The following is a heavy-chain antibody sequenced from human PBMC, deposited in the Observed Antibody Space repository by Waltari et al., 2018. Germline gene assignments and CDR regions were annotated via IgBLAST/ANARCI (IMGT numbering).Heavy chain of an antibody. CDR3: ARTSTTGITMVRGVNDAFDI. CDR2: IYYSGST. V-gene: IGHV4-31*03. Sequence: QVQLQESGPGLVKPSQTLSLTCTVSGGSISSGGYYWSWIRQHPGKGLEWIGYIYYSGSTYYNPSLKSRVTISVDTSKNQFSLKLSSVTAADTAVYYCARTSTTGITMVRGVNDAFDIWGQGTMVTVSS. CDR1: GGSISSGGYY. J-gene: IGHJ3*02. D-gene: IGHD3-10*01.